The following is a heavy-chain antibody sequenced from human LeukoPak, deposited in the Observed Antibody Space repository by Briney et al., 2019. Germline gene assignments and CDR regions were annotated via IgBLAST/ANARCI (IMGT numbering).Heavy chain of an antibody. V-gene: IGHV1-18*01. J-gene: IGHJ6*03. CDR2: ISAYNGNT. CDR3: ARVQADSSGYYYGYYYYMDV. D-gene: IGHD3-22*01. Sequence: ASVKVSCKASGYTFTSYGISWVRQAPGQGLEWMGWISAYNGNTNYAQKFQGRVTMTRDTSISTAYMELSRLRSDDTAVYYCARVQADSSGYYYGYYYYMDVWGKGTTVTISS. CDR1: GYTFTSYG.